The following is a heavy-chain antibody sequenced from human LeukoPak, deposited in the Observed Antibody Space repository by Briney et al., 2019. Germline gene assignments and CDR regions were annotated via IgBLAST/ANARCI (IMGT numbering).Heavy chain of an antibody. CDR2: ISGRSSHT. CDR1: GFTFSDYD. CDR3: ASLYGEILDY. Sequence: GGSLRLSCSASGFTFSDYDMNWIRQAPGKGLEWISAISGRSSHTYYGDSVKGRFSISRDNAKNSLYLQMNSLRAEDTAVYYCASLYGEILDYWGQGTLVTVSS. D-gene: IGHD4-17*01. J-gene: IGHJ4*02. V-gene: IGHV3-21*01.